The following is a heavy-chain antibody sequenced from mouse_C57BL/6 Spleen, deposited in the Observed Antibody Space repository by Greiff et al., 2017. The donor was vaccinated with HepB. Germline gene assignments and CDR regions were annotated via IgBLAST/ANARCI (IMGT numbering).Heavy chain of an antibody. CDR1: GFTFSDYG. CDR3: ARREEGYAMDY. CDR2: ISSGSSTI. J-gene: IGHJ4*01. V-gene: IGHV5-17*01. Sequence: DVKLQESGGGLVKPGGSLKLSCAASGFTFSDYGMHWVRQAPEKGLEWVAYISSGSSTIYYADTVKGRFTISRDNAKNTLFLQMTSLRSEDTAMYYCARREEGYAMDYWGQGTSVTVSS.